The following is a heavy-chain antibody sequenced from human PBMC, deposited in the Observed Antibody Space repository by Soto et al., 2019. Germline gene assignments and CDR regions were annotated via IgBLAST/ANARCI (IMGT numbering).Heavy chain of an antibody. CDR1: GFTFDDYA. Sequence: EVQLVESGGGLVQPGRSLRLSCAASGFTFDDYAMHWVRQAPGKGLEWVSGISWNSGSIGYADSVKGRFTISRDNAKNPLYLQMNSLRAEDTALYYCAKDRNNPYNTGVAFDIWGQGTMVTVSS. CDR2: ISWNSGSI. CDR3: AKDRNNPYNTGVAFDI. D-gene: IGHD1-1*01. V-gene: IGHV3-9*01. J-gene: IGHJ3*02.